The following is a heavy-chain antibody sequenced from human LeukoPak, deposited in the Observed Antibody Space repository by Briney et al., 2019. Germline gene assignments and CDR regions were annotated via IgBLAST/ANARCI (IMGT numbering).Heavy chain of an antibody. V-gene: IGHV3-23*01. D-gene: IGHD6-19*01. CDR3: AKAYSSGWSQGVYFDY. Sequence: GGSLRLSCAASGFTFSSYAMSWVRQAPGKGLEWVSAISGSGGSTYYADSVKGRFTISRDNSKNTLYLQMNSLRAGDTAVYYCAKAYSSGWSQGVYFDYWGQGTLVTVSS. CDR1: GFTFSSYA. J-gene: IGHJ4*02. CDR2: ISGSGGST.